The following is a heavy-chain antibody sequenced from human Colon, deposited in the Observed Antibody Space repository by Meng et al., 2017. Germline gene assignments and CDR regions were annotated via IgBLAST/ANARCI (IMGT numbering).Heavy chain of an antibody. J-gene: IGHJ4*02. Sequence: QLQMRESGPGLVKPSETLSLTCTFSGGPISRTGTCGGWIRQSPGKGLEWIGSQCHADDTYYNPSLMGRVTISVDTSKNQVSLKLTSVTAADTSVYFCARHTFSGNPGGIDSWGQGILVTVSS. D-gene: IGHD4-23*01. CDR1: GGPISRTGTC. CDR3: ARHTFSGNPGGIDS. V-gene: IGHV4-39*01. CDR2: QCHADDT.